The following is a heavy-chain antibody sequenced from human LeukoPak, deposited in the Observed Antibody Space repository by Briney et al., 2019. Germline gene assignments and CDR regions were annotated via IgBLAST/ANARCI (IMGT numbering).Heavy chain of an antibody. Sequence: ASVKVSCKASGGTFTSYDINWVRQATGQGLEWMGWMNPNSGNTGYAQKFQGRVTMTRNTSISTAYMELSSLRSEDTAVYYCARAPAWDLRAAYYYGMDVWGQGTTVTVSS. V-gene: IGHV1-8*01. CDR1: GGTFTSYD. CDR2: MNPNSGNT. CDR3: ARAPAWDLRAAYYYGMDV. J-gene: IGHJ6*02. D-gene: IGHD1-26*01.